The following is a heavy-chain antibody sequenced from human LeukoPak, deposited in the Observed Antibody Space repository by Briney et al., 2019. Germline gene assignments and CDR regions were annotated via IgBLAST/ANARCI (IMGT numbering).Heavy chain of an antibody. Sequence: ASVKVSCKVSGYTLTELSMHWVRQAPGKGLEWMGGFDPEDGETIYAQKFQGRVTMTEDTSTDTAYMELSSLRSEDTAVYYCATALIAAAGDWFDPWGQGTLVTVSS. CDR3: ATALIAAAGDWFDP. J-gene: IGHJ5*02. CDR2: FDPEDGET. CDR1: GYTLTELS. V-gene: IGHV1-24*01. D-gene: IGHD6-13*01.